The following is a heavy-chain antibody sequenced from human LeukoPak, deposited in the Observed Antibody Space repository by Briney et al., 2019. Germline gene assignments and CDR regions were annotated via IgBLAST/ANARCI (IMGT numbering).Heavy chain of an antibody. Sequence: GGSLRLSCAASGFTFSNYYMSWVRQAPGKGLEWVANIKQDGGNKYYVDSVKGRFTTSRDNAKNSLYLQMDSLRAEDTAVYYCARLRPYSSSWYAYYGMDVWGQGATVTVSS. CDR2: IKQDGGNK. CDR1: GFTFSNYY. CDR3: ARLRPYSSSWYAYYGMDV. D-gene: IGHD6-13*01. J-gene: IGHJ6*02. V-gene: IGHV3-7*04.